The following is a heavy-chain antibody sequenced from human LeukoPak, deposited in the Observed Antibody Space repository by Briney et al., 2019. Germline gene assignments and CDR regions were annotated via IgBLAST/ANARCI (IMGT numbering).Heavy chain of an antibody. D-gene: IGHD6-19*01. V-gene: IGHV1-2*02. CDR1: GYTFTDYY. J-gene: IGHJ5*02. CDR2: INPNSGGT. CDR3: ARGFGYSSGWYGENWFDP. Sequence: GASVKVSCKASGYTFTDYYMHWVRQAPGQGLEWMGWINPNSGGTNYAQKFQGRVTMTRDTSISTAYMELSRLRSDDTAVYYCARGFGYSSGWYGENWFDPWGQGTLVTVSS.